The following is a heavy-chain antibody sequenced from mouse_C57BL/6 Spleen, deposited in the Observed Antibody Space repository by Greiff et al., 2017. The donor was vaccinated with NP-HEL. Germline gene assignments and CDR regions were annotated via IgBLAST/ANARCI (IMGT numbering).Heavy chain of an antibody. J-gene: IGHJ2*01. V-gene: IGHV1-82*01. CDR2: IYPGDGDT. CDR1: GYAFRSSW. D-gene: IGHD1-1*01. Sequence: QVQLQQSGPELVKPGASVKISCKASGYAFRSSWMNWVKQRPGKGLEWIGRIYPGDGDTNYNGKFKGKATLTADKSSSTAYMQRSNLTSEDSAVYFCARWGITTVEATKESYFDYWGQGTTLTVSS. CDR3: ARWGITTVEATKESYFDY.